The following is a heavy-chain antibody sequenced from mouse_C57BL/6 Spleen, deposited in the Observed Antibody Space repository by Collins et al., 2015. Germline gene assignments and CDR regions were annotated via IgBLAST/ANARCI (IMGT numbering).Heavy chain of an antibody. CDR2: IYPGSGNT. Sequence: EWIGWIYPGSGNTKYNEKFKGKATLTADKSSSTAYMQLSSLTSEDSAVYFCARGGDVGAMDYWGQGTSVTVSS. CDR3: ARGGDVGAMDY. J-gene: IGHJ4*01. D-gene: IGHD3-3*01. V-gene: IGHV1S50*01.